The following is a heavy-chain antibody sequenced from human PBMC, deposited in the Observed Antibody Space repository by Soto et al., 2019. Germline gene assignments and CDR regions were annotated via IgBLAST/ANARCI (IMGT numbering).Heavy chain of an antibody. D-gene: IGHD6-19*01. Sequence: GGSLRLSCAASGFTVSSNYMSWVRQAPGKGLEWVSVIYSGGSTYYANSVKGRFTISRDNSKNTLYLQMNSLRAEDTAVYYCARVGYSSGWYNRSRPYYYYYMDVWGKGTTVTVSS. CDR1: GFTVSSNY. CDR2: IYSGGST. J-gene: IGHJ6*03. CDR3: ARVGYSSGWYNRSRPYYYYYMDV. V-gene: IGHV3-66*01.